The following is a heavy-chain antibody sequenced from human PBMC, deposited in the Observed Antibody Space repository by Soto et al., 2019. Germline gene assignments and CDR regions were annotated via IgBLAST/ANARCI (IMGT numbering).Heavy chain of an antibody. CDR1: GFTFDDYS. J-gene: IGHJ4*02. CDR2: ISWGSVSI. V-gene: IGHV3-9*01. CDR3: AKHADYYFDY. Sequence: PGGSLRLSCAACGFTFDDYSIHWVRQAPGKGLEWVSGISWGSVSIDYADSVKGRFTISRDNAKNSLYLQMNSLRAEDTALYYCAKHADYYFDYWGQGTLVTVSS.